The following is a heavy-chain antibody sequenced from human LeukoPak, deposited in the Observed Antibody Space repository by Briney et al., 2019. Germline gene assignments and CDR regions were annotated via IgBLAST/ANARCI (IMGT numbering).Heavy chain of an antibody. Sequence: GGSLRLFSAASGFSFSTYAMAWVRQAPGKGLEWVSSVSDGGSDTYYADSVKGRFTISRDNSRNTLFLQMHSLRAEDTAAYYCVKRPSESCTSGGCYFDSWGQGTLVTVSS. D-gene: IGHD2-8*01. CDR2: VSDGGSDT. CDR3: VKRPSESCTSGGCYFDS. J-gene: IGHJ4*02. CDR1: GFSFSTYA. V-gene: IGHV3-23*01.